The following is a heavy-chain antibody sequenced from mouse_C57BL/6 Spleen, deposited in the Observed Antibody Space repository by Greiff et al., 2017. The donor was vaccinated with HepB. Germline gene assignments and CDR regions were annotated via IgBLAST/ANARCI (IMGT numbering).Heavy chain of an antibody. CDR1: GFNIKDDY. V-gene: IGHV14-4*01. CDR2: IDPENGDT. J-gene: IGHJ3*01. Sequence: EVQLQQSGAELVRPGASVKLSCTASGFNIKDDYMHWVKQRPEQGLEWIGWIDPENGDTEYASKFQGKATITADTSSNTAYLQLSSLTSEDTAVYYCTRGNGFAYWGQGTLVTVSA. CDR3: TRGNGFAY.